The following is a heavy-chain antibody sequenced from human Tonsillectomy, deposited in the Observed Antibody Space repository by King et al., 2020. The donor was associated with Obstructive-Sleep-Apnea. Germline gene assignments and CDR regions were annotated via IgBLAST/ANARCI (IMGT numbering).Heavy chain of an antibody. J-gene: IGHJ5*02. D-gene: IGHD2-21*01. CDR1: GGSISSRIYY. CDR3: ARRGNSFNWFDP. CDR2: IYDSGST. V-gene: IGHV4-39*01. Sequence: LQLQESGPGLVKPSETLSLICTISGGSISSRIYYWGWIRQSPGKGLEWIGSIYDSGSTYYNPSLKSRVTMSVDTSKNQFSLKLRSVTAADTAVYYCARRGNSFNWFDPWGQGTLVTVSS.